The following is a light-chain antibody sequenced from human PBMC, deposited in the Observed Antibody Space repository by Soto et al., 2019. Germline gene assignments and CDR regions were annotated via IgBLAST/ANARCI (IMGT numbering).Light chain of an antibody. Sequence: DIKMTQSPSSLSASVGDRVTITCRASQGISNDLAWYQQKPGKVPKLRIYAASTLQSGVPSRFRCSGSGTDFTLTIISLQPEDGATYYCQKYNRATRTFGQVNKVEIK. CDR2: AAS. CDR3: QKYNRATRT. J-gene: IGKJ1*01. V-gene: IGKV1-27*01. CDR1: QGISND.